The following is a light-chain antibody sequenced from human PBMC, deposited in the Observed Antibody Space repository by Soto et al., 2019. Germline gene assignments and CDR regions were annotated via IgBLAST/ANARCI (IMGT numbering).Light chain of an antibody. CDR2: SDD. CDR3: AAWDDSLSGYV. Sequence: QSVLTQLPSASGTPGQRVTISCSGGSSNIGTNYVYWYQQFPGTAPQLLIYSDDQRPSGVPDRFSGSKSGTSASPAISGLQAEDEADYYCAAWDDSLSGYVFGTGTKVTV. V-gene: IGLV1-47*02. CDR1: SSNIGTNY. J-gene: IGLJ1*01.